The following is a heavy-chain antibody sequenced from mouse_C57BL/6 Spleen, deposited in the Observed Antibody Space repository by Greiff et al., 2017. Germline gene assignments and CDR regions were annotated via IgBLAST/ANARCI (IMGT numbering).Heavy chain of an antibody. CDR3: TTSDGYQCYAMDY. V-gene: IGHV14-1*01. Sequence: VQLQQSGAELVRPGASVKLSCTASGFNIKDYYMHWVKQRPEQGLEWIGRIDPEDGDTEYAPKFQGKATMTADTSSNSAYLQLSSLTSEDTAVYYCTTSDGYQCYAMDYWGQGTSVTVSS. CDR2: IDPEDGDT. D-gene: IGHD2-3*01. CDR1: GFNIKDYY. J-gene: IGHJ4*01.